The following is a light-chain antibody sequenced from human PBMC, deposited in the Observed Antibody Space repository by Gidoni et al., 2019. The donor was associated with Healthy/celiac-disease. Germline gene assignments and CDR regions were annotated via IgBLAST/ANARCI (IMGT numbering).Light chain of an antibody. CDR1: SLRSYS. V-gene: IGLV3-19*01. CDR3: NSRDSSGNHLV. CDR2: GKN. J-gene: IGLJ3*02. Sequence: SSELTQDPAVSVAFGQTVRITCPGDSLRSYSARWYQQKPGQAPVLVIYGKNNRPSGIPDRFSGSSSGNTASLTITGAQAEDEADYYCNSRDSSGNHLVFGGGTKLTVL.